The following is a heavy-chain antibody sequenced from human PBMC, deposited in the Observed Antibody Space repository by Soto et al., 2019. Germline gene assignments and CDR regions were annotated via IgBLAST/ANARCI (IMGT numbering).Heavy chain of an antibody. CDR2: INPNSSGT. Sequence: ASVKVSCKASGYTFTGYYMHWVRQAPGQGLEWMGWINPNSSGTNYAQKFQGWVTTTRDTSISTAYMELSRLRSDDTAVYYCARSGIAVACTRCCSGGDYYYYGMDVWGQGTTVTVS. D-gene: IGHD6-19*01. CDR1: GYTFTGYY. J-gene: IGHJ6*02. CDR3: ARSGIAVACTRCCSGGDYYYYGMDV. V-gene: IGHV1-2*04.